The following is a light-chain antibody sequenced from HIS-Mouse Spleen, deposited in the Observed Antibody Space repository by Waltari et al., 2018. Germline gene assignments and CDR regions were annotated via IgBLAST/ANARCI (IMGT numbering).Light chain of an antibody. CDR1: ALPKKY. Sequence: SYELTKPPSVSVSPGQTARITCSGDALPKKYAYWYQQKSGQAPVLVIYEDSKRPSGILEGFAGSSSGTMATLTISGAQVEDEADYYCYSTDSSGNHRVFGGGTKLTVL. V-gene: IGLV3-10*01. J-gene: IGLJ2*01. CDR3: YSTDSSGNHRV. CDR2: EDS.